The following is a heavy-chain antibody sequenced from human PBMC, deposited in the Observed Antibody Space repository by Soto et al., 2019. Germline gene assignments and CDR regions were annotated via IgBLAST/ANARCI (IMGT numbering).Heavy chain of an antibody. V-gene: IGHV4-39*01. D-gene: IGHD2-15*01. Sequence: SETLSLTCTASGGSISDISYCWGWIRQPPGKGLQWIGCMFYSGATYYNPSLKNRVTLSVDTSNNEFSLKLVSVTAPDTAVYYCARHKSGSDWLDPWGQGTLVTVSS. CDR1: GGSISDISYC. CDR3: ARHKSGSDWLDP. CDR2: MFYSGAT. J-gene: IGHJ5*02.